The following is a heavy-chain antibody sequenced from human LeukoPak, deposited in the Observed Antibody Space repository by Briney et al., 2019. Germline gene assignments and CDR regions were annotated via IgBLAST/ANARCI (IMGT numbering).Heavy chain of an antibody. V-gene: IGHV5-51*01. Sequence: GESLKISCKGSGYSFTSYWIGWVRQMPGKGQEWMGIIYPGDSDTRYSPSFQGQVTISADKSISTAYLQWSSLKASDTATYYCARLPIYYYYGMDVWGQGTTVTVSS. CDR2: IYPGDSDT. CDR3: ARLPIYYYYGMDV. J-gene: IGHJ6*02. CDR1: GYSFTSYW.